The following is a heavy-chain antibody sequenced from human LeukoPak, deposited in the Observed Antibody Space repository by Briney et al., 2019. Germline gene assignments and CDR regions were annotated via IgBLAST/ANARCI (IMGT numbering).Heavy chain of an antibody. CDR2: ISSSSSTI. J-gene: IGHJ4*02. CDR3: ARDRRSAH. Sequence: GGSLRLSWAASGFTFSSYSMNWVRQAPGKGLEWVSYISSSSSTIYYADSVKGRFTISRDNAKNSLYLQMNSLRAEDTAVYYCARDRRSAHWGQGTLVTVSS. CDR1: GFTFSSYS. V-gene: IGHV3-48*01.